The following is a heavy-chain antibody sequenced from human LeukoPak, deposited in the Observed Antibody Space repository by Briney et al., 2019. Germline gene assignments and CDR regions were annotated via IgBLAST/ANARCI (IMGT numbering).Heavy chain of an antibody. J-gene: IGHJ3*02. CDR3: ARDRVAVAGTLRPGGAFDI. CDR1: GGSISSSSYY. D-gene: IGHD6-19*01. CDR2: IYYSGST. V-gene: IGHV4-39*02. Sequence: PSETLSLTCTVSGGSISSSSYYWGWIRQPPGKGLEWIGSIYYSGSTYYNPSLKSRVTISVDTSKNQFSLKLSSVTAADTAVYYCARDRVAVAGTLRPGGAFDIWGQGTMVTVSS.